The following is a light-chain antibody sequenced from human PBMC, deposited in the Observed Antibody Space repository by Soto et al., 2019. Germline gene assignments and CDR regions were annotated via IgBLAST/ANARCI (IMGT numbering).Light chain of an antibody. V-gene: IGLV1-47*02. CDR2: SNN. CDR3: AAWDDSLSGVSV. J-gene: IGLJ3*02. Sequence: QSVLTQPPSASATPGQRVSISCSGSRSNIGSNYVYWYQQLPGAAPRLLMYSNNQRPSGVPGRFSVSKSGTSASLAISGLRSEDEADYYCAAWDDSLSGVSVFGGGTKLTVL. CDR1: RSNIGSNY.